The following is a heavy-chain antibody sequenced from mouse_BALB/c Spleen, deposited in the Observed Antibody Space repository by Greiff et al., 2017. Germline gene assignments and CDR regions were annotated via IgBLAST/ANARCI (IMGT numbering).Heavy chain of an antibody. Sequence: DLVKPGASVKLSCKASGYTFTSYWINWIKQRPGQGLEWIGRIAPGSGSTYYNEMFKGKATLTVDTSSSTAYIQLSSLSSEDSAVYFCARFSRPMDYWGQGTSVTVSS. CDR1: GYTFTSYW. CDR2: IAPGSGST. D-gene: IGHD3-3*01. V-gene: IGHV1S41*01. J-gene: IGHJ4*01. CDR3: ARFSRPMDY.